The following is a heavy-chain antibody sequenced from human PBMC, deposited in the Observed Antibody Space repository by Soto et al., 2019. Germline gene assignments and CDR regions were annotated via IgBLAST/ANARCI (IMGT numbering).Heavy chain of an antibody. V-gene: IGHV3-15*07. CDR1: GFRVSKAW. CDR3: TTGSVEGF. D-gene: IGHD2-15*01. J-gene: IGHJ6*02. CDR2: IKTRDEGETT. Sequence: EVQLVDSGGGLVKPGGSLRLSCEASGFRVSKAWLNWVRQAPGKGLEWVGRIKTRDEGETTNYAAPVKGRFTISRDDSKNTLYLQMNSLKTEDTAVYYCTTGSVEGFWGQGTTVTVSS.